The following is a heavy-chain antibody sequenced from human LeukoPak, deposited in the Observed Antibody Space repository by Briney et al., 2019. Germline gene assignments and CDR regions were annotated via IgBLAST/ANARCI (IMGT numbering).Heavy chain of an antibody. D-gene: IGHD3-3*01. V-gene: IGHV4-39*01. CDR2: IYYSGST. J-gene: IGHJ4*02. CDR3: ARHGGGRYYDFWSGYQDY. Sequence: PSETLSLTCTVSGGSISSSSYYWGWIRQPPGKGLEWIGSIYYSGSTYYNPSLKSRVTISVDTSKNQFSLKLSSVTAADTAVYCCARHGGGRYYDFWSGYQDYWGQGTLVTVSS. CDR1: GGSISSSSYY.